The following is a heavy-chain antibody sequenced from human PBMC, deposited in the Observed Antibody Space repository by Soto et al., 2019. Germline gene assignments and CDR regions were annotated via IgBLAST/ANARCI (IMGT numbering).Heavy chain of an antibody. V-gene: IGHV5-51*01. CDR1: GDNFTSHW. CDR3: ARNGGTWYHVDF. J-gene: IGHJ4*01. D-gene: IGHD6-13*01. CDR2: IYPRDSDT. Sequence: XESLKVSCSCAGDNFTSHWIGLVLQMPGKGLEWMGIIYPRDSDTKYSPSFQGQVTISADKSISTAYLQLSSLKASDTAMYYCARNGGTWYHVDFSGHGTLVTV.